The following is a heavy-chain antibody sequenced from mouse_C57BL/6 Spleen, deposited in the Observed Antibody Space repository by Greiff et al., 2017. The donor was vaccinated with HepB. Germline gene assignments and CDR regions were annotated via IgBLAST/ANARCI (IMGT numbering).Heavy chain of an antibody. CDR2: INPGSGGT. V-gene: IGHV1-54*01. D-gene: IGHD2-3*01. CDR3: ARSRAIYDGYSPAMDY. CDR1: GYAFTNYL. J-gene: IGHJ4*01. Sequence: VQLQQSGAELVRPGTSVKVSCKASGYAFTNYLIEWVKQRPGQGLEWIGVINPGSGGTNYNEKFKGKATLTADKSSSTAYMQLSSLTSEDSAVYFCARSRAIYDGYSPAMDYWGQGTSVTVSS.